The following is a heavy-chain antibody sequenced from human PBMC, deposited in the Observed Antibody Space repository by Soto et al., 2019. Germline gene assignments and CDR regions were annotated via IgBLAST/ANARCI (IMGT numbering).Heavy chain of an antibody. D-gene: IGHD6-13*01. Sequence: QVQLQESGPGLVKPSQTLSLTCTVSGGSISSGGYYWCWIRQHPGKGLEWIGYIYYSGSTYYNPSLKSRVTISVDTSKNQFSLKLSYVTAADTAVYYCARIVATAYSSSWSRLYYFDYWGQGTLVTVSS. J-gene: IGHJ4*02. V-gene: IGHV4-31*03. CDR1: GGSISSGGYY. CDR2: IYYSGST. CDR3: ARIVATAYSSSWSRLYYFDY.